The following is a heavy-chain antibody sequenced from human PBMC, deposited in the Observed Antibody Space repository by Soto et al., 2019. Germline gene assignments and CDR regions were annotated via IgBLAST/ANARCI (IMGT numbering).Heavy chain of an antibody. V-gene: IGHV3-48*02. Sequence: GGSLRLSCAASGFTFSSYSMNWVRQAPGKGLEWVSYISSSSSTIYYADSVKGRFTISRDNAKNSLYLQMNSLRDEDTAVYYCARDSQIITIFGVPHPGAFDIWGQGTMVTVSS. D-gene: IGHD3-3*01. CDR2: ISSSSSTI. J-gene: IGHJ3*02. CDR3: ARDSQIITIFGVPHPGAFDI. CDR1: GFTFSSYS.